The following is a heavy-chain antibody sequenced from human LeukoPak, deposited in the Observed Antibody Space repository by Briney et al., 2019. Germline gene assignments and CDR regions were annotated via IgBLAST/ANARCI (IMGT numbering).Heavy chain of an antibody. CDR1: GGSISSNSYY. Sequence: SETLSLTCAVSGGSISSNSYYWGWIRQPPGKGLEWIGSIYYSGSTNYNPSLKSRVTISVDTSKNQFSLKLSSVTAADTAVYYCARGHGYSYGFGNWGQGTLVTVSS. D-gene: IGHD5-18*01. CDR3: ARGHGYSYGFGN. V-gene: IGHV4-39*07. J-gene: IGHJ4*02. CDR2: IYYSGST.